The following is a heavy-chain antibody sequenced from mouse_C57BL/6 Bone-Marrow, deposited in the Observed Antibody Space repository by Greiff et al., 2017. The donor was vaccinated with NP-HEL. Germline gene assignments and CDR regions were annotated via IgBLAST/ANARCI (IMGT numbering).Heavy chain of an antibody. D-gene: IGHD1-1*01. CDR1: GYTFTDYY. CDR2: INPYNGGT. Sequence: VQLQQSGPVLVKPGASVKMSCKASGYTFTDYYMNWVKQSHGKSLEWIGVINPYNGGTSYNPKFKGKATFTVDKSSSTAYLQLTSLTSEDSAVYYCARQARYSYGSSPFAYWGQGTPVTVSA. J-gene: IGHJ3*01. CDR3: ARQARYSYGSSPFAY. V-gene: IGHV1-19*01.